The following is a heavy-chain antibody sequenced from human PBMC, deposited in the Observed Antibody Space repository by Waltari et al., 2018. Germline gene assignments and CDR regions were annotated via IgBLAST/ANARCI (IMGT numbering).Heavy chain of an antibody. V-gene: IGHV3-23*04. CDR1: GLTFFNYF. CDR2: SSDGGVYT. Sequence: EVQLVESGGGLVQPGGSLSLSWAASGLTFFNYFISWVRQAPGKGLEWISASSDGGVYTYYADSVEGRFTISRDSSKNTIYLQMNSLRVEDTALYYCAKGFEDLLPFDHWGQGTQVTVSS. J-gene: IGHJ4*02. D-gene: IGHD2-21*01. CDR3: AKGFEDLLPFDH.